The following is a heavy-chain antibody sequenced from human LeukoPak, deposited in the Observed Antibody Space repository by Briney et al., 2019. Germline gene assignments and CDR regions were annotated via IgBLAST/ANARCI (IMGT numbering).Heavy chain of an antibody. Sequence: GGSLRLSCAASGFPFSDYILDWVRQAPGKGLEWVGRIRRRSNRYTTEYAASVKGRIIVSRDDSKNSLYLQMNNLRTEDTAVYHCTRDGGEGGNSAFDIWGQGTAVTVSS. CDR3: TRDGGEGGNSAFDI. D-gene: IGHD3-16*01. CDR2: IRRRSNRYTT. V-gene: IGHV3-72*01. J-gene: IGHJ3*02. CDR1: GFPFSDYI.